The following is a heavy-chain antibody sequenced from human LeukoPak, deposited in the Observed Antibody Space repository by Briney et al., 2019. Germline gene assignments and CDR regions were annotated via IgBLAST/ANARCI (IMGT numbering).Heavy chain of an antibody. Sequence: SETLSLTCTVSGGSISSGGYYWSWIRQPPGKGLEWIGYIYHSGSTYYNPSLESRVTISVDRSRNQFSLKLSSVTAADTAVYYCARVRTPTLSIAAAGYFDYWGQGTLVTVSS. CDR3: ARVRTPTLSIAAAGYFDY. CDR2: IYHSGST. J-gene: IGHJ4*02. V-gene: IGHV4-30-2*01. D-gene: IGHD6-13*01. CDR1: GGSISSGGYY.